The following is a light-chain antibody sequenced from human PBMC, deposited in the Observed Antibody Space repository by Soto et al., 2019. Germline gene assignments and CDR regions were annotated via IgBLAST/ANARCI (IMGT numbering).Light chain of an antibody. V-gene: IGKV1-39*01. CDR3: QQTFSPDVT. CDR1: QAILTY. CDR2: DAS. Sequence: DIHLTQSPSSLSAAVGDRVTITRRASQAILTYLNWLQQKAGKAPEVLIYDASGLRSGVPSRFTGSGSATYFTLTITSLQREDAGTYFCQQTFSPDVTFGGGTKV. J-gene: IGKJ4*01.